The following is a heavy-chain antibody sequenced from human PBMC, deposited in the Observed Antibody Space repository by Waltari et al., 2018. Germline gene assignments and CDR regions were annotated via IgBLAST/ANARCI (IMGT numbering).Heavy chain of an antibody. CDR3: AKSFSNYCDY. J-gene: IGHJ4*02. CDR2: TSSDGNTK. CDR1: GFSFSTPS. V-gene: IGHV3-30-3*02. D-gene: IGHD3-3*01. Sequence: QVQLVESGGGIVQPGRSLRLSCAASGFSFSTPSLHWVRQAPGKGLEWGAMTSSDGNTKNDADAVKGPFTTSRDNCKSTLYLQMDSLTVEDTARYYCAKSFSNYCDYWGQGTLVVVSS.